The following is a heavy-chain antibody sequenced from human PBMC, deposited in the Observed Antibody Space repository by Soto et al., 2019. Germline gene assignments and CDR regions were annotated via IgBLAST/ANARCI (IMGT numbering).Heavy chain of an antibody. CDR1: GGSISSGDYY. D-gene: IGHD4-17*01. V-gene: IGHV4-30-4*01. CDR3: ARALHDYGGVFDY. J-gene: IGHJ4*02. Sequence: QVQLQESDPGLVKPSQTLSLTCTVSGGSISSGDYYWSWIRQPPGKGLEWIGYIYYSGSTYYNPSLKSRVTISVDTSKNQFSLKLSSVTAADTAVYYCARALHDYGGVFDYWGQGTLVTVSS. CDR2: IYYSGST.